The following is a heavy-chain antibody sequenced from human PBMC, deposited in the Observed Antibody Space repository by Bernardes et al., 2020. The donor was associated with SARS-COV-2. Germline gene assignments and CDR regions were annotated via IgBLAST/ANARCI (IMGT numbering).Heavy chain of an antibody. CDR1: GFTFSDYY. Sequence: GGSLRLSCAASGFTFSDYYMSWIRQAPGKGLEWVSYISSSGSTIYYADSVKGRFTISRDNAKNSLYLQMNSLRAEDTAVYYCARFVSDYYDSSATTRSYFDYWGQGTLVTVSS. V-gene: IGHV3-11*01. CDR3: ARFVSDYYDSSATTRSYFDY. CDR2: ISSSGSTI. J-gene: IGHJ4*02. D-gene: IGHD3-22*01.